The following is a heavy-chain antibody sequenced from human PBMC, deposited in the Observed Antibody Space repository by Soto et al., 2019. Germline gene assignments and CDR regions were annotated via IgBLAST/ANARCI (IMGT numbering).Heavy chain of an antibody. CDR1: GGSMSSYY. Sequence: SQTLSLTCSVSGGSMSSYYWSWIRQPPGKGLEWIGYIYYSGSTNYNPSLKSRVTISVDTSKNQFSLKLSSVTAADTAVYYCARGRSSSSYISGRGYYYMDVWGKGTTVTVSS. D-gene: IGHD6-6*01. CDR3: ARGRSSSSYISGRGYYYMDV. V-gene: IGHV4-59*01. CDR2: IYYSGST. J-gene: IGHJ6*03.